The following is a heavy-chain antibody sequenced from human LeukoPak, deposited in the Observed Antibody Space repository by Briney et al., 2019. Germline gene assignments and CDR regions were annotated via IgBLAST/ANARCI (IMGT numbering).Heavy chain of an antibody. CDR3: AKPISGGLAVTADRFHP. CDR1: GFAFSVYA. D-gene: IGHD6-19*01. V-gene: IGHV3-23*01. CDR2: INANSGTT. J-gene: IGHJ5*01. Sequence: GGSLRLSCTASGFAFSVYAMSWLRQPPGKGLEWVSTINANSGTTSYAASVRGRFTISRDNSKNTLYLQLDTLRADDTATYYCAKPISGGLAVTADRFHPWGQATLVVVPS.